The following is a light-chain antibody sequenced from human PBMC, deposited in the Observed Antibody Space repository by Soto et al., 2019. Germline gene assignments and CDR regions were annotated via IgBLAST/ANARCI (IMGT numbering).Light chain of an antibody. CDR3: VLYIGSGFAV. CDR1: SGSVSPAYY. Sequence: QTVVTQEPSFSVSPGGTVTLSCGLSSGSVSPAYYPSWYQHTPGQAPRTLIYSTDTRSSGVPDRFSGSILGNKAALTITGAQADDECDYYCVLYIGSGFAVFGGGTKVTVL. V-gene: IGLV8-61*01. J-gene: IGLJ3*02. CDR2: STD.